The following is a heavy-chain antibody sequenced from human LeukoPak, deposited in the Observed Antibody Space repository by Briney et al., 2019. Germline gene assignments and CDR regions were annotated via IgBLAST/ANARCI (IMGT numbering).Heavy chain of an antibody. CDR2: ISSSGSTT. Sequence: GGSLRLSCAVSGFAFSDYYMNWIRQAPGKGLEWVSYISSSGSTTYYADSVKGRFTISRDNGKNSLYLQMNSLRAEDTAVYYCAKDLSGYTQNRRGWYYFDYWGQGTLVTVST. V-gene: IGHV3-11*01. J-gene: IGHJ4*02. CDR1: GFAFSDYY. CDR3: AKDLSGYTQNRRGWYYFDY. D-gene: IGHD6-25*01.